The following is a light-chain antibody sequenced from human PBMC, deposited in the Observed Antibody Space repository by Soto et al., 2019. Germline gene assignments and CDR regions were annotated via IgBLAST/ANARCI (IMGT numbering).Light chain of an antibody. CDR2: DAS. CDR1: QSVSSY. CDR3: QQRSNWPT. J-gene: IGKJ5*01. V-gene: IGKV3-11*01. Sequence: EIVLTQSPATLSLSPGARATLSCRASQSVSSYLAWYQQKPCQAPRLLIYDASNRATGIPARFGGSGAGTDFTLTISSLEPEDFAVYYCQQRSNWPTFGQGTRLESK.